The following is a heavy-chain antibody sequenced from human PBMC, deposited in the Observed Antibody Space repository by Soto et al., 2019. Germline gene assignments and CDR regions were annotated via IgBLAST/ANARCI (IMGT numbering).Heavy chain of an antibody. D-gene: IGHD3-10*01. CDR3: ASGSRDSYPGSRIFDF. Sequence: PGGSLRLSCAASGFTFSRYTMNWVRQAPGKGLEWVSVITDTGGDSKYADSVRGRFTISRDNSKNTLYLQMSSLRVDDSAVYYCASGSRDSYPGSRIFDFWGRGTLVTVSS. CDR1: GFTFSRYT. CDR2: ITDTGGDS. J-gene: IGHJ4*02. V-gene: IGHV3-23*01.